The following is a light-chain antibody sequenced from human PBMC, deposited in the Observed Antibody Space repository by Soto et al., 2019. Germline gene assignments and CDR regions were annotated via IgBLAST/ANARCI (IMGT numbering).Light chain of an antibody. Sequence: DIQMTQSPSSLSASVGDRVTITCRASQGITNDLGWYQQKPGKAPKRLIYAASSLVSGVPSRFSGSGSGAEFTLTISSLQPEDFATYCCRQHNSYPWTFGQGTTVEIK. J-gene: IGKJ1*01. CDR2: AAS. CDR1: QGITND. CDR3: RQHNSYPWT. V-gene: IGKV1-17*01.